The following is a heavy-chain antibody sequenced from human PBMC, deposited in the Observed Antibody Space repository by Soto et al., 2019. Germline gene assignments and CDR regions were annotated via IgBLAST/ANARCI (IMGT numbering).Heavy chain of an antibody. D-gene: IGHD4-17*01. CDR2: MYYSGST. Sequence: QVQLQESGPGLVKPSETLSLTCTVSGGTISNYYWSWIRQPPGKGLEWMGYMYYSGSTKYNPSLKSRDTISVGTSKNQFFLKLNSVTAADTAVYYCTRVGGYYGDYPNFDYWGQGTLVSVSS. CDR1: GGTISNYY. V-gene: IGHV4-59*01. J-gene: IGHJ4*02. CDR3: TRVGGYYGDYPNFDY.